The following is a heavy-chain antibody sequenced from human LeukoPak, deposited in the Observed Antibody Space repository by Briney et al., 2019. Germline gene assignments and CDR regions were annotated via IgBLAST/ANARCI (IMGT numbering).Heavy chain of an antibody. V-gene: IGHV3-23*01. Sequence: GGSLRLSCAASGFTFSSYAMSWVRQAPGRGLEWVSAISGSGGSTYYADSVKGRFTISRDNSKNTLYLQMNSLRAEDTAVYYCAKDQSDWNALFDYWGQGTLVTVSS. CDR2: ISGSGGST. J-gene: IGHJ4*02. CDR1: GFTFSSYA. CDR3: AKDQSDWNALFDY. D-gene: IGHD1-1*01.